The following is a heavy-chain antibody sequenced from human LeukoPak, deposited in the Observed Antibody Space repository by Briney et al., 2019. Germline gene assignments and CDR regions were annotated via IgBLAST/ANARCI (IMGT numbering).Heavy chain of an antibody. CDR1: GGSISIYY. CDR3: ASCSSTSCIDRPYYFDY. J-gene: IGHJ4*02. CDR2: IYATGST. Sequence: NPSETLSLTCIVSGGSISIYYWSWIRQPAGEGLGWVGRIYATGSTNFNPSLKSRVTTSVDTSKNQFSLKLSSVTAADTAVYYCASCSSTSCIDRPYYFDYWGQGTLVTVSS. V-gene: IGHV4-4*07. D-gene: IGHD2-2*01.